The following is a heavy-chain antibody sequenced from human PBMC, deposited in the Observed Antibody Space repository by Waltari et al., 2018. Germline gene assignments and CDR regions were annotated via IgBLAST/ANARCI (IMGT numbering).Heavy chain of an antibody. J-gene: IGHJ4*02. Sequence: QVQLVESGGGLVKPGGSLRLSCAASGFTFSDYYMSWIRQAPGKGLEWVSYISSSGSTIYYADSVKGRFTISRDNAKNSMYLQMNSLRAEDTAGYYCARGAPPVDTAMVTGFDYWGQGTLVTVSS. D-gene: IGHD5-18*01. CDR1: GFTFSDYY. CDR2: ISSSGSTI. V-gene: IGHV3-11*04. CDR3: ARGAPPVDTAMVTGFDY.